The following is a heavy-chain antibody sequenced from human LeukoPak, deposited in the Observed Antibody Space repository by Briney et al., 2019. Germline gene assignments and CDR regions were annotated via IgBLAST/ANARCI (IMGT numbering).Heavy chain of an antibody. CDR3: ARENRGIFGVVGDY. CDR1: GFTFSSYI. CDR2: ISSSSSYI. D-gene: IGHD3-3*01. J-gene: IGHJ4*02. V-gene: IGHV3-21*01. Sequence: PGGSLRLSCAASGFTFSSYIMNWVRQAPGKGLEWVSSISSSSSYIYYADSVKGRFTISRDNAKNSLYLQMNSLRAEDTAVYYCARENRGIFGVVGDYWGQGTLVTVSS.